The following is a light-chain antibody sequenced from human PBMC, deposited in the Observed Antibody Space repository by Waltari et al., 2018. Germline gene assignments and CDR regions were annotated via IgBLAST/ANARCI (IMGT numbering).Light chain of an antibody. J-gene: IGLJ1*01. CDR1: SSDVGGYNY. V-gene: IGLV2-11*01. CDR2: DVS. CDR3: CSYAGSDNV. Sequence: QSALTQPRSVSGSPGQSVTISCTGTSSDVGGYNYVPGYQQHPGKAPKLMIYDVSKRPSGVPDRFSGSKSGNTASLTISGLQAEDEADYYCCSYAGSDNVFGTGTKVTVL.